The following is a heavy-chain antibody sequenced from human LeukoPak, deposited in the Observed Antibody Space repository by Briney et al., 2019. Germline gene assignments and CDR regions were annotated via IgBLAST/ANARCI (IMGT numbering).Heavy chain of an antibody. CDR2: ISSRRSYI. V-gene: IGHV3-21*01. Sequence: PGGSLRLSCAASGFTFSSYSMNWVRQAPGKGLEWVSSISSRRSYIYYADSAKGRFTISRDNAKNSLYLQMNSLISQDTAVNYCASGEWLVDYWGQGTLVTVSS. CDR3: ASGEWLVDY. CDR1: GFTFSSYS. D-gene: IGHD6-19*01. J-gene: IGHJ4*02.